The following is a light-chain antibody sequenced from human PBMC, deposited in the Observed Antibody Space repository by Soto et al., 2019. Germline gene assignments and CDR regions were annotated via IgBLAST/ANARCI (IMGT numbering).Light chain of an antibody. CDR1: QTLTTRF. V-gene: IGKV3-20*01. Sequence: EVVLTQSPGTLSLSPGERATLSCMASQTLTTRFLAWYQQKPGQAPRLLIYGASSRATGIPDRFSGSGSGTEYTLTISRLEPEDFAVYCCQQYADLPYTFGQGTTLEIK. CDR3: QQYADLPYT. CDR2: GAS. J-gene: IGKJ2*01.